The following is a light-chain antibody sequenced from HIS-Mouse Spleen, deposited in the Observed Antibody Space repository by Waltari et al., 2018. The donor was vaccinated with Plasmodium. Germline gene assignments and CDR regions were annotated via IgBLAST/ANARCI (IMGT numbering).Light chain of an antibody. V-gene: IGLV3-10*01. CDR1: ALPKKY. CDR3: YSTDSSGNHRV. Sequence: SYELTQPPSVSVSPGQTARITCSGAALPKKYASWYQQKSGQAPVLVIYDDSKRPSGIPERFSGSSSGTMATLTISGAQVEDEADYYCYSTDSSGNHRVFGGGTKLTVL. CDR2: DDS. J-gene: IGLJ3*02.